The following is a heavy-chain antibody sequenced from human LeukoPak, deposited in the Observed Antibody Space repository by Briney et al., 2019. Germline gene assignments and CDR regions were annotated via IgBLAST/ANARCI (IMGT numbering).Heavy chain of an antibody. Sequence: PGGSLRLSCAASGFTFSSYAMSWVRQAPGKGLEWVSVISGSGGSTNYADSVKGRFTISRDNSKNTLYLQMNSLRAEDTAVYYCARSKSILCDYWGQGTLVTVSS. J-gene: IGHJ4*02. CDR1: GFTFSSYA. V-gene: IGHV3-23*01. CDR3: ARSKSILCDY. D-gene: IGHD2-21*01. CDR2: ISGSGGST.